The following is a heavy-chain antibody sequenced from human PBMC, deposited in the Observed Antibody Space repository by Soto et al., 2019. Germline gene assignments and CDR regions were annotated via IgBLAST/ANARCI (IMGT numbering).Heavy chain of an antibody. CDR2: IYHSGST. Sequence: SETLSLTCAVSGGSISSGGYSWSWIRQPPGKGLEWIGYIYHSGSTYYNPSLKSRVTISVDRSKNQFSLKLSSVTAADTAVYYCARSSSLAYCSSTSFPGGWFDPWGQGTLVTVSS. D-gene: IGHD2-2*01. CDR1: GGSISSGGYS. J-gene: IGHJ5*02. CDR3: ARSSSLAYCSSTSFPGGWFDP. V-gene: IGHV4-30-2*01.